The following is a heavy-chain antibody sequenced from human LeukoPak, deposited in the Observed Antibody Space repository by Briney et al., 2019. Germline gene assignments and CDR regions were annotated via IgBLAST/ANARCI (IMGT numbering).Heavy chain of an antibody. J-gene: IGHJ6*03. CDR3: ARQMVEGQQNYYMDV. CDR2: TGPDGKKT. Sequence: GGSLRLSCAASGFTFNRYGMHWVRQAPGKGLEWVGFTGPDGKKTFYGDSLNGRFTISRDNFEDTVFLQMNTMRAEDTAVYYCARQMVEGQQNYYMDVWGNGTTVTVSS. CDR1: GFTFNRYG. V-gene: IGHV3-33*01. D-gene: IGHD2-15*01.